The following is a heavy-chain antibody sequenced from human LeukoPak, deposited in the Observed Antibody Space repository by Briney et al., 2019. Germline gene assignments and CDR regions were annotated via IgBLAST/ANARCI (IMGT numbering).Heavy chain of an antibody. V-gene: IGHV4-34*01. Sequence: SETLSLTCAVYGGSFSGYYWSWIRHPPGKGLEWIGEINHSGSTNYNPSLKSRVTISVDTSKNQFSLKLSSVTAADTAVYYCARGPAVYCSSTSCYWSRYFQHWGQGTLVTVSS. CDR3: ARGPAVYCSSTSCYWSRYFQH. D-gene: IGHD2-2*01. CDR2: INHSGST. CDR1: GGSFSGYY. J-gene: IGHJ1*01.